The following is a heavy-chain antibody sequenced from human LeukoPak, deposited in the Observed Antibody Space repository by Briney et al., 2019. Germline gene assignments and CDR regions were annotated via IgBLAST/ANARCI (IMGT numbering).Heavy chain of an antibody. Sequence: GGSLRLSCAASGFTFSSYSMNWVRQAPGKGLEWVSSISSSSSYIYYADSVKGRFTISRDNAKNSLYLQMNSLRDEQTAVYYCARTLSGTAMVKYFDYRGQGTLVTVSS. CDR3: ARTLSGTAMVKYFDY. CDR2: ISSSSSYI. D-gene: IGHD5-18*01. CDR1: GFTFSSYS. V-gene: IGHV3-21*01. J-gene: IGHJ4*02.